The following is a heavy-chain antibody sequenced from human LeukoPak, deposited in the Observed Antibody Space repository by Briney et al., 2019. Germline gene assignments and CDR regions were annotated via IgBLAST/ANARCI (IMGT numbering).Heavy chain of an antibody. CDR3: VSDFWSGYYTPMGVNY. Sequence: GGSLRLSCAASGFTFSSYWMHRVRQAPGKGLVWVSRINSDGNSTSYADSVKGRFTISRDNAKNTLYLQMNSLGAEDTAVYYCVSDFWSGYYTPMGVNYWGQGTLVTVSS. CDR1: GFTFSSYW. D-gene: IGHD3-3*01. CDR2: INSDGNST. V-gene: IGHV3-74*01. J-gene: IGHJ4*02.